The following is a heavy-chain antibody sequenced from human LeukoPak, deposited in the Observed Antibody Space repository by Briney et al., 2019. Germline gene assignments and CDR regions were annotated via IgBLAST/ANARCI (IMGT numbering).Heavy chain of an antibody. Sequence: SCKASGYTFTGYYMHWVRQAPGKGLEWVALISYDGSYEYYADSVKGRFTISRDDSKNTVYLQMNSLRAEDTAVYYCARVGTDPGRSWDYWGQGTLVTVSS. J-gene: IGHJ4*02. CDR1: GYTFTGYY. CDR2: ISYDGSYE. V-gene: IGHV3-33*05. CDR3: ARVGTDPGRSWDY.